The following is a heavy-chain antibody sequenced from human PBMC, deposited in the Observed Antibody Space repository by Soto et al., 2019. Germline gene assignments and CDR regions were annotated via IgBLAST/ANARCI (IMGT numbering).Heavy chain of an antibody. CDR2: ISSSSSTI. CDR3: ARRNMAGFLDAFDI. V-gene: IGHV3-48*01. J-gene: IGHJ3*02. CDR1: GFTFSSYS. Sequence: GGSLRFSCAASGFTFSSYSMNWVRQAPGKGLEWVSYISSSSSTIYYADSVKGRFTISRDNAKNSLYLQMNSLRAEDTAVYYCARRNMAGFLDAFDIWGQGTMVTVSS. D-gene: IGHD4-4*01.